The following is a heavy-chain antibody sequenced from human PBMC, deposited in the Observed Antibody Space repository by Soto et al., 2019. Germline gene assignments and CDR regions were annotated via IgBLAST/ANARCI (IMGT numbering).Heavy chain of an antibody. J-gene: IGHJ5*02. CDR1: GGTFSSYA. Sequence: GASVKVSCKASGGTFSSYAISWVRQAPGQGLEWMGGIIPIFGTANYAQKFQGRVTITADESTSTAYMELSSLRSEDTAVYYCARCIVVVPAAMFYWFDPWGQGTLVTVSS. CDR2: IIPIFGTA. D-gene: IGHD2-2*01. V-gene: IGHV1-69*13. CDR3: ARCIVVVPAAMFYWFDP.